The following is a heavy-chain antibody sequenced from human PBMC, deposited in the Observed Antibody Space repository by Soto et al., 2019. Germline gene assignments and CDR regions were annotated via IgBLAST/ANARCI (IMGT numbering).Heavy chain of an antibody. V-gene: IGHV3-33*01. CDR2: IWYDGSNK. CDR3: ARDLGTAGDFDY. J-gene: IGHJ4*02. Sequence: GGSLRLSCAASGFTFSSYGMHWVRQAPGKGLEWVAVIWYDGSNKYYADSVKGRFTISRDNSKNTLYLQMNSLRAEDTAVYYCARDLGTAGDFDYWGQGTLVTVSS. CDR1: GFTFSSYG. D-gene: IGHD6-25*01.